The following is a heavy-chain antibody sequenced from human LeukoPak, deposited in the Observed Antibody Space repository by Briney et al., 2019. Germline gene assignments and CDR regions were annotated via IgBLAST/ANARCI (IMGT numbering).Heavy chain of an antibody. CDR2: ISSSSSYI. V-gene: IGHV3-21*01. CDR3: AKDRGGSSELGDAFDV. Sequence: GGSLRLSCAASGFTFSSYSVNWVRQAPGKGLEWVSSISSSSSYIYYADSVKGRFTISRDNAKNSLYLQMNSLRAEDTAVYYCAKDRGGSSELGDAFDVWGQGTMVRVSS. D-gene: IGHD1-26*01. CDR1: GFTFSSYS. J-gene: IGHJ3*01.